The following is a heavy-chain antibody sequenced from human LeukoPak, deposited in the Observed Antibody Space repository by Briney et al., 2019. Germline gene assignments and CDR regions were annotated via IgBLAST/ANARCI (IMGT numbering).Heavy chain of an antibody. V-gene: IGHV3-23*01. J-gene: IGHJ5*02. D-gene: IGHD3-16*01. CDR3: GKEGGA. CDR1: GFRFSSYT. Sequence: GGSLRLSCAASGFRFSSYTMTWVRQAPGKGLEWVSAIGGRGGSTYYADSLGGRFTIARDNSKDMVYLQMNSLKVEDTAMYYCGKEGGAWGQGTKVTVSS. CDR2: IGGRGGST.